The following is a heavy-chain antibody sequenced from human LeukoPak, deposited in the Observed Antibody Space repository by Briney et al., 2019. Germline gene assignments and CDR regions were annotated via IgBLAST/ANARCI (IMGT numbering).Heavy chain of an antibody. CDR3: ARAGGYGLIDY. J-gene: IGHJ4*02. CDR1: GGSISSYY. CDR2: IYYNGGT. V-gene: IGHV4-59*01. D-gene: IGHD5-18*01. Sequence: SETLSLTCTVSGGSISSYYWSWIRQPPGKGLEWIGYIYYNGGTNYNPSLRSRVTISVDTSKNQFSLKLSSVTAADTAVYYCARAGGYGLIDYWGQGTMVTVSS.